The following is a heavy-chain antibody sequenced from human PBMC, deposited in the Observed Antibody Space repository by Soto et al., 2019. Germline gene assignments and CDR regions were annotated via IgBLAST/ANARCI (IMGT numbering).Heavy chain of an antibody. J-gene: IGHJ4*02. D-gene: IGHD3-22*01. Sequence: QVQLQESGPGLVKPSETLSLTCTVSGGSISTYYWRWIRQPPGKGLEWVGYIYHSGSTNYNPSLKSPVTISVDTPNNQFSLKLCSVTAADTAVYYCARAPFDSCCYGSSGYCFPFDYWGQGTLVTVSS. CDR3: ARAPFDSCCYGSSGYCFPFDY. V-gene: IGHV4-59*01. CDR1: GGSISTYY. CDR2: IYHSGST.